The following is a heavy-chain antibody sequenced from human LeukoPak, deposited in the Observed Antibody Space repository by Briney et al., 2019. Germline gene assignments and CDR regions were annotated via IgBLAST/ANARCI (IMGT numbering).Heavy chain of an antibody. Sequence: GGSLRLSCAASGFTFSSYAMSWVRQAPGKGLEWVSGISGSGGSTYYADSVKGRFTISRDNSKNTLYLQMNSLSAEDTAVYYCAKDLSPLYYFFGMDVWGQGTTVTVSS. CDR1: GFTFSSYA. CDR2: ISGSGGST. CDR3: AKDLSPLYYFFGMDV. V-gene: IGHV3-23*01. J-gene: IGHJ6*02.